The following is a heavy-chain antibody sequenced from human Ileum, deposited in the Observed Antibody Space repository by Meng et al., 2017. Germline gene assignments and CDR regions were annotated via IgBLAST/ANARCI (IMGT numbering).Heavy chain of an antibody. CDR3: AGRRPYGDYPISNY. V-gene: IGHV1-8*01. CDR1: GYTFSSYY. J-gene: IGHJ4*02. D-gene: IGHD4-17*01. Sequence: GQRVQSGAMGKKPGDAVEVSCKASGYTFSSYYINWVRQATGQGLEWMGWMNPNSGNTNYAQKFHGRVTMTRNTSISTAYLELSSLISEDTAIYYCAGRRPYGDYPISNYWGQGTLVTVSS. CDR2: MNPNSGNT.